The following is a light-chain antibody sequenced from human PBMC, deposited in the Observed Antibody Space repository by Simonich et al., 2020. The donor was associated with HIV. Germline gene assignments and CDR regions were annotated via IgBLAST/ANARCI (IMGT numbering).Light chain of an antibody. CDR2: AAS. V-gene: IGKV1-NL1*01. CDR1: QGISNS. J-gene: IGKJ1*01. Sequence: DIQMTQSPSSLSASVGDRVTITCLASQGISNSLAWYQQKPGKAPKLLLYAASRLESGVPSRCSGSGSGTDYTLTISSLQPEDFATYYCQQYYSTPRTFGQGTKVEIK. CDR3: QQYYSTPRT.